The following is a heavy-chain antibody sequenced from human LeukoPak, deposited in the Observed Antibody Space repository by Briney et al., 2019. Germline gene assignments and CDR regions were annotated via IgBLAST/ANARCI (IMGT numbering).Heavy chain of an antibody. J-gene: IGHJ6*02. Sequence: SGGSLRLSCAASGFTFSSYAMNWVRQAPGKGVEWVSGISGSGGSTYYADSVKGRFTISRDNSKNTLYLQMNSLRAEDTAVYYCARDSVVVVAATRYYYYGMDVWGQGTTVTVSS. D-gene: IGHD2-15*01. CDR1: GFTFSSYA. V-gene: IGHV3-23*01. CDR2: ISGSGGST. CDR3: ARDSVVVVAATRYYYYGMDV.